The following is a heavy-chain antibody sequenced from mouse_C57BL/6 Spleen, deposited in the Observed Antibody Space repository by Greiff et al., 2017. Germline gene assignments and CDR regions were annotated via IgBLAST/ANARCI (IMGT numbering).Heavy chain of an antibody. V-gene: IGHV1-5*01. CDR2: IYPGHSDT. J-gene: IGHJ4*01. D-gene: IGHD2-4*01. CDR1: GYTFTSYW. Sequence: EVQLQEPGTVLARPGASVKMSYKTSGYTFTSYWMHWVKQRPGQGLAWIGAIYPGHSDTSYNQKFKGKAKLTAVTSASTAYMELSSLTKEDSAVXSGTRDDYDRDYYVMDYWGQGTTLTVSS. CDR3: TRDDYDRDYYVMDY.